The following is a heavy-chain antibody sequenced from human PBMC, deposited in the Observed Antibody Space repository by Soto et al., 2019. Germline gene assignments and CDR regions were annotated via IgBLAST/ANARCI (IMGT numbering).Heavy chain of an antibody. D-gene: IGHD6-6*01. Sequence: TLSLTCTVSGGSISSGGYYWSWIRQHPGKGLEWIGYTYYSGSTYYNPSLKSRVTISVDTSKNQFSLKLSSVTAADTAVYYCARRYPSGLAARLGWFDPWGQGTLVTVSS. V-gene: IGHV4-31*03. CDR3: ARRYPSGLAARLGWFDP. CDR2: TYYSGST. J-gene: IGHJ5*02. CDR1: GGSISSGGYY.